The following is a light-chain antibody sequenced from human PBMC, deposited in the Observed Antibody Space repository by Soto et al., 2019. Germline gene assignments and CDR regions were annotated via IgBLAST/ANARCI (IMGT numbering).Light chain of an antibody. J-gene: IGLJ3*02. CDR2: GNS. CDR1: SSNIGAGYD. CDR3: QSYDSSLSGWV. Sequence: QSVLTQPPSVSGAPGQRVTISCTGSSSNIGAGYDVHWSQQLPGTAPKLLIYGNSNRPSGVPDRFSGSKSGTSASLAITGLRAEDEADYYCQSYDSSLSGWVFGGGTKVTVL. V-gene: IGLV1-40*01.